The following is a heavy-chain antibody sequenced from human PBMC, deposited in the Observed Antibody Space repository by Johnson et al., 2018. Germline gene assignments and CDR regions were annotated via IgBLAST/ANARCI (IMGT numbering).Heavy chain of an antibody. CDR2: INWNSGSI. CDR1: GFSFDDYA. Sequence: EVQLVQSGGGLVQPGRSLRLSCAASGFSFDDYAMHWVRQAPGKGLEWVTGINWNSGSIGYADSVKGRFTISRDNAKNSLYLPMNSLRAEDPGVYYCARALLPVGAFDIWGQGTMVTVSS. CDR3: ARALLPVGAFDI. V-gene: IGHV3-9*01. D-gene: IGHD2-15*01. J-gene: IGHJ3*02.